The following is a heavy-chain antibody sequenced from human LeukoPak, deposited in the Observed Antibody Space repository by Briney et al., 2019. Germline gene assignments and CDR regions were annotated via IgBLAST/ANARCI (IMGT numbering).Heavy chain of an antibody. Sequence: SETLSLTCTVSGGSISSYYWSWIRQPAGKGLEWIGRIYTSGSTNYKPSLKSRVTMSVDTSKNQFSLKLSSVTAADTAVYYCARDNIVVVPAAIRDYYYYMDVWGKGTTVTVSS. CDR3: ARDNIVVVPAAIRDYYYYMDV. J-gene: IGHJ6*03. D-gene: IGHD2-2*02. CDR2: IYTSGST. V-gene: IGHV4-4*07. CDR1: GGSISSYY.